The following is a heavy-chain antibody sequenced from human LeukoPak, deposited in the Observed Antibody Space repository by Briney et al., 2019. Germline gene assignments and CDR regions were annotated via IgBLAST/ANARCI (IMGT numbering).Heavy chain of an antibody. D-gene: IGHD3-9*01. Sequence: SETLSLTCAVSGYSISSGYYWGWIRQPPGKGLEWIGSIYHSGSTFYNPSLKSRVTISADTSKNQFSLTLSSVTAADTAVYYCASLNYDILTGYYLFGDWGQGTLVTVSS. CDR2: IYHSGST. CDR3: ASLNYDILTGYYLFGD. J-gene: IGHJ4*02. CDR1: GYSISSGYY. V-gene: IGHV4-38-2*01.